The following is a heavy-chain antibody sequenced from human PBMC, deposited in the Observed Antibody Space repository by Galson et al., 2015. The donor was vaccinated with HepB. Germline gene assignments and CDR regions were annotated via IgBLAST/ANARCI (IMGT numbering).Heavy chain of an antibody. V-gene: IGHV3-7*03. CDR2: IKQDGSEK. CDR1: GFTFNNYW. J-gene: IGHJ4*02. CDR3: ARSLKVVRATLFDS. D-gene: IGHD1-26*01. Sequence: SLRLSCAASGFTFNNYWMNWVRQAPGKGLEWVANIKQDGSEKYYVDSVKGRFTISRDNAKNSLYLQMNSLRAEDTAVFYCARSLKVVRATLFDSWGQGNLVTVSS.